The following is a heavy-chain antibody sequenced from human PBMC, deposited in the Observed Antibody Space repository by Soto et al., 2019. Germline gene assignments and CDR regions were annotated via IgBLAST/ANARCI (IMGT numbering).Heavy chain of an antibody. Sequence: VHLVDSGGGLVKPGGSLRLSCAASGFTFSDYFMTWIRQAPGKGLEWASYIGSRGSPIYYVDSVKGRFTISRDNAKDSLYLHMNSLRAEDTAVYYCARVSSSSLFDYWGQGTLVTVSS. V-gene: IGHV3-11*01. J-gene: IGHJ4*02. D-gene: IGHD6-6*01. CDR1: GFTFSDYF. CDR3: ARVSSSSLFDY. CDR2: IGSRGSPI.